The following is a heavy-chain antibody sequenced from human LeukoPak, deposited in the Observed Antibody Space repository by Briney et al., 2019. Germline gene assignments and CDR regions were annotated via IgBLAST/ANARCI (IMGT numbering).Heavy chain of an antibody. CDR3: ARDRDCSSTSCYLDLYYGMDV. J-gene: IGHJ6*02. V-gene: IGHV1-18*01. D-gene: IGHD2-2*01. Sequence: ASVKVSCKASGYTFTSYGISWVRQAPGQGLERMGWISAYNGNTNYAQKLQGRVTMTTDTSTSTAYMELRSLRSDDTAVYYCARDRDCSSTSCYLDLYYGMDVWGQGTTVTVSS. CDR2: ISAYNGNT. CDR1: GYTFTSYG.